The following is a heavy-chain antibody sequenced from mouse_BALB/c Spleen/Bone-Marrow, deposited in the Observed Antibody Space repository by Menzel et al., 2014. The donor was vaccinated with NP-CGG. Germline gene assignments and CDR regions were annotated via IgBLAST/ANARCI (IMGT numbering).Heavy chain of an antibody. CDR2: ISTYSGNT. D-gene: IGHD1-1*01. CDR3: ARNFYGSAYFDV. CDR1: GYKFTDYA. J-gene: IGHJ2*01. Sequence: VQLQQSGPELVRPGVSVKISCKGSGYKFTDYAMHWVKQSHAKSLEWIGLISTYSGNTHYNQKFKGKATMTVDESSSTAYMELARLTSEDSAIYYCARNFYGSAYFDVWGQGSTLTVSS. V-gene: IGHV1-67*01.